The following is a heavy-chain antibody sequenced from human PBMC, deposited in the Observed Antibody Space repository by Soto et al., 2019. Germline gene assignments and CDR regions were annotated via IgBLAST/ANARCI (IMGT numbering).Heavy chain of an antibody. CDR3: ARAGEGPTYYYYYGMDV. CDR2: TYYRSKWYN. J-gene: IGHJ6*02. Sequence: SQTLSLTCAISGDSVSSNSAAWNWIRQSPSRGLEWLGRTYYRSKWYNDYAVSVKSRITINPDTSKNQFSLQLNSVTPEDTAVYYCARAGEGPTYYYYYGMDVWGQGTTVTVSS. D-gene: IGHD4-4*01. V-gene: IGHV6-1*01. CDR1: GDSVSSNSAA.